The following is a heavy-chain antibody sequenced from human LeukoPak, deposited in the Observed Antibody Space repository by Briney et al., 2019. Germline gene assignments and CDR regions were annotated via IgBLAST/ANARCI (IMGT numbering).Heavy chain of an antibody. CDR1: GFTFSSYN. Sequence: PGGSLRLSCAASGFTFSSYNMNWVRQAPGKELEWVSSISSSSSYIYYADSVKGRFTISRDNAKNSLYLQMNSLRAEDTAVYYCARDSGNSGSYFPSDYWGQGTLVTVSS. CDR3: ARDSGNSGSYFPSDY. D-gene: IGHD1-26*01. V-gene: IGHV3-21*01. CDR2: ISSSSSYI. J-gene: IGHJ4*02.